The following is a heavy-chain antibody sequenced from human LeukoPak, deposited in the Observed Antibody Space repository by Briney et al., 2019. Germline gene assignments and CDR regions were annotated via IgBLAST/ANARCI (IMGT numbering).Heavy chain of an antibody. Sequence: SETLSLTCTVSGGSISSYYWSWIRQPPGKGLEWIGYIYYSGITKYNPSLMSRVSMSVDTSKNQFSLKLSSVTAADTAVYYCARVGSSSWYLTTPFDYWGQGTLVTVSS. V-gene: IGHV4-59*12. CDR2: IYYSGIT. CDR3: ARVGSSSWYLTTPFDY. J-gene: IGHJ4*02. D-gene: IGHD6-13*01. CDR1: GGSISSYY.